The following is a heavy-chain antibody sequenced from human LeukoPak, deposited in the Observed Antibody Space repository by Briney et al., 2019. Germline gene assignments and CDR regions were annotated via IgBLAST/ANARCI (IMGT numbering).Heavy chain of an antibody. CDR1: GGSISSGGYY. CDR3: ARGRANYYGSGSYYNA. J-gene: IGHJ5*02. V-gene: IGHV4-30-2*01. D-gene: IGHD3-10*01. CDR2: IYHSGST. Sequence: SETLSLTCTVSGGSISSGGYYWSWIRQPPGKGLEWIGYIYHSGSTNYNPSLKSRVTISVDTSKNQFSLKLSSVTAADTAVYYCARGRANYYGSGSYYNAWGQGTLVTVSS.